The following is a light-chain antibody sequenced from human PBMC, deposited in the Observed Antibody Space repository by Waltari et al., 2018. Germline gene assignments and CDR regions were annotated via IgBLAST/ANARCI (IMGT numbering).Light chain of an antibody. CDR3: SSYAGGSWV. V-gene: IGLV2-8*01. Sequence: QSALTQPPSASGSPGQSVTISCTGTSSDVGGFNYVSWYQQNPGKVPKLMIYEVTKRPSGGPERFSGSKSGNTASLTVSGLQTEDEADYYCSSYAGGSWVFGGGTKLTVL. CDR2: EVT. J-gene: IGLJ3*02. CDR1: SSDVGGFNY.